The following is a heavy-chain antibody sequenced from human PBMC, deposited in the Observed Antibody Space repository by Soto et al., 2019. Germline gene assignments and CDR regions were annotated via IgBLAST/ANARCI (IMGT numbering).Heavy chain of an antibody. V-gene: IGHV4-31*03. Sequence: QVQLQESGPGLVKPSQTLSLTCTVSGGSISSGGYYWSWIRQHPGKGLEWIGYIYYSGSTYYNPSLKSRFTISVDTSKNQFSLKLSSVTAADTAVYYCARDSTLYSSSPEGWFDPWGQGTLVTVSS. CDR1: GGSISSGGYY. CDR2: IYYSGST. D-gene: IGHD6-6*01. CDR3: ARDSTLYSSSPEGWFDP. J-gene: IGHJ5*02.